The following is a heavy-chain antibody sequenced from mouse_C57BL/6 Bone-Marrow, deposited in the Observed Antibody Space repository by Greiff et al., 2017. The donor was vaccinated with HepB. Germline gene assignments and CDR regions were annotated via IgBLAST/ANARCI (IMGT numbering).Heavy chain of an antibody. CDR2: IDPETGGT. V-gene: IGHV1-15*01. Sequence: VQLQQSGAELVRPGASVTLSCKASGYTFTDYEMHWVKQTPVHGLEWIGAIDPETGGTAYNQKFKGKAILTADKSSSTASMELRSLTSEDSAVYYCTRSRFITTAGFAYWGQGTLVTVSA. J-gene: IGHJ3*01. D-gene: IGHD1-1*01. CDR3: TRSRFITTAGFAY. CDR1: GYTFTDYE.